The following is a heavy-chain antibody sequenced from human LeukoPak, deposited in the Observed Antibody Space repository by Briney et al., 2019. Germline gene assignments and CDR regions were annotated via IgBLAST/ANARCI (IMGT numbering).Heavy chain of an antibody. CDR2: IYPGDSDS. D-gene: IGHD3-10*01. V-gene: IGHV5-51*01. J-gene: IGHJ4*02. CDR1: GYSFSTYW. Sequence: GESLKISCKGSGYSFSTYWIAWVRHMPGKSLQWTEIIYPGDSDSSYSPSFQGQVTISADKSISTAYLQWTSLEASDTAIYYCVRASFGSDGLDFWGQGTLVTVSS. CDR3: VRASFGSDGLDF.